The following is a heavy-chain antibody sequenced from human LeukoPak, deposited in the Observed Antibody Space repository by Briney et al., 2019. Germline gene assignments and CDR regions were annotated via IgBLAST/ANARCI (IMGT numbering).Heavy chain of an antibody. J-gene: IGHJ4*02. D-gene: IGHD2-2*02. Sequence: SVKVSCKASGGTFSSYAISWVRQAPGQGLEWMGGIIPILGTANYAQKFQGRVTITADESTSTAYMELSSLRSEDTAVYYCARSRRCGSTSCYILFDYWGQGTLVTVSS. CDR1: GGTFSSYA. CDR3: ARSRRCGSTSCYILFDY. V-gene: IGHV1-69*01. CDR2: IIPILGTA.